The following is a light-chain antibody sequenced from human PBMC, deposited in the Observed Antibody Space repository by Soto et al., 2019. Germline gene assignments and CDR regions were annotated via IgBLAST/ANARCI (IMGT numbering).Light chain of an antibody. CDR3: SSYTSGSSLVV. J-gene: IGLJ3*02. CDR2: EVS. Sequence: QSALTQPASVSGSPGQSITISCTGTSNDVGGYNYVSWYQQHPGKAPKLIIYEVSNRPSGVSNRFSGSKFGNTASVTISGLQPEDEAEYYCSSYTSGSSLVVFGGGTKVTVL. V-gene: IGLV2-14*01. CDR1: SNDVGGYNY.